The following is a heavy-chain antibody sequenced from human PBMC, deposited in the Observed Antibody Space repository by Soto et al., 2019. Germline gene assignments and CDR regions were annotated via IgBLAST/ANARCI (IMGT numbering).Heavy chain of an antibody. J-gene: IGHJ6*02. D-gene: IGHD2-2*01. CDR2: ISSGVNT. CDR1: GFAVSSNY. V-gene: IGHV3-53*01. Sequence: GGSLRLSCAASGFAVSSNYMSWVRQAPGKGLEWVSVISSGVNTYYADSVKGRFSISRDNSMNTLFLQMNSLRAEDTAVYYCARTFEDIVVVPDASYYYYVMDVWGQGTTVTVSS. CDR3: ARTFEDIVVVPDASYYYYVMDV.